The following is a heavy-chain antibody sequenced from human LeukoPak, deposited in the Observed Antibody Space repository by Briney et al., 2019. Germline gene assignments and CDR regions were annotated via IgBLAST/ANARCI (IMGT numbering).Heavy chain of an antibody. D-gene: IGHD3-10*01. V-gene: IGHV4-34*01. CDR2: INHSGST. CDR1: GGSFSRYS. J-gene: IGHJ4*02. Sequence: SETLSLTCAVYGGSFSRYSWSWIRQPPGKGLEWIGEINHSGSTNYNPSLKSRLIIPVDTSKNQFSLKLNSVTAADTAVYYCARGFTFTPGRHGITSGLCFDYWGQGALVTVSS. CDR3: ARGFTFTPGRHGITSGLCFDY.